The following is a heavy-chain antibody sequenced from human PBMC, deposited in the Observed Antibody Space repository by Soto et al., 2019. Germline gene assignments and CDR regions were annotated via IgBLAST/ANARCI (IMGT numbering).Heavy chain of an antibody. Sequence: ASVKVSCKASGSTLINFDISWVRQAAGQALEWLGWMNPGSGKTGYASKFQGRVAMTRDASTGTSHLELSSLTSDDTAVYYCARLASAGTLNCFDPWGQGALVTVSS. CDR3: ARLASAGTLNCFDP. J-gene: IGHJ5*02. D-gene: IGHD6-13*01. CDR1: GSTLINFD. CDR2: MNPGSGKT. V-gene: IGHV1-8*02.